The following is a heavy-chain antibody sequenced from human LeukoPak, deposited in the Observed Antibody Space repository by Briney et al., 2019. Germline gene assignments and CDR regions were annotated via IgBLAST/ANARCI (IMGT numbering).Heavy chain of an antibody. CDR2: IIPVFGTA. J-gene: IGHJ5*02. CDR1: GGTFNSHV. Sequence: SVKVSCKASGGTFNSHVISWVRQAPGQGLEWMGGIIPVFGTANYAQKFQGRVTITTDESTTTAYMEMSSLRSEDTAVYYCARGDYYGSESYWYTKWFDPWGQGTLVTVSS. V-gene: IGHV1-69*05. CDR3: ARGDYYGSESYWYTKWFDP. D-gene: IGHD3-10*01.